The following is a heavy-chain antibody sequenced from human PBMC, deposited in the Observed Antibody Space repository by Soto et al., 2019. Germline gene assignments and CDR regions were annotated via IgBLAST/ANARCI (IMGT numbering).Heavy chain of an antibody. J-gene: IGHJ6*02. CDR3: AGVEVPAARGRRRYGMDV. D-gene: IGHD2-2*01. V-gene: IGHV1-8*01. CDR1: GYTFTSYD. CDR2: MNPNSGNT. Sequence: QVQLVQSGAEVKKPGASVKVSCKASGYTFTSYDINWVRQATGQGLEWMGWMNPNSGNTGYAQKFQGRVTMTRNTSISTAYMELSSLRSEDTAVYYCAGVEVPAARGRRRYGMDVWGQGTTVTVSS.